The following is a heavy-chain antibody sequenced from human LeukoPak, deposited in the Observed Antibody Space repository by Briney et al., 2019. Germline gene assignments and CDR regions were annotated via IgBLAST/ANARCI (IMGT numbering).Heavy chain of an antibody. V-gene: IGHV4-4*02. CDR2: VHLDWRT. Sequence: SDTLSLTCGVSGGSISSTNWWTLVRQPPGKGLEWIGEVHLDWRTNYKPSLQSRLTMSVDFSENHISLKLTSVTAADTAVYYCARGKYSGSCFDNWGQGSLVTVSS. J-gene: IGHJ4*02. D-gene: IGHD1-26*01. CDR3: ARGKYSGSCFDN. CDR1: GGSISSTNW.